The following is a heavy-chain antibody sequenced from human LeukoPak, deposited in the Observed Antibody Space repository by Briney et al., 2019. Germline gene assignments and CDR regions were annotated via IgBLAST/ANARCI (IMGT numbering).Heavy chain of an antibody. Sequence: GESLKISCKGSGYSFTSYWIGWVRQMPGKGLEWMGIIYPGDSGTRYSPSFQGQVTISADKSISTAYLQWSSLKASDTAMYYCARLEYCSGGSCYGFSYFDYWGQGTLVTVSS. J-gene: IGHJ4*02. V-gene: IGHV5-51*01. CDR2: IYPGDSGT. CDR3: ARLEYCSGGSCYGFSYFDY. CDR1: GYSFTSYW. D-gene: IGHD2-15*01.